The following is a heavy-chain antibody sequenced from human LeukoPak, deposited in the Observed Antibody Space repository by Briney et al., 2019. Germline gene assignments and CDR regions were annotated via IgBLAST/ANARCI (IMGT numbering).Heavy chain of an antibody. V-gene: IGHV3-9*01. J-gene: IGHJ4*02. CDR2: ISWNSGSI. D-gene: IGHD6-19*01. Sequence: GRSLRLSCAASGFTFDDYAMHWVRHAPGMGLEWVSGISWNSGSIAYAESVTGRFTISRDNAKNSLYLQMNSLKAEDTALYYCALGAVAGLRHFDYWGQGTLVTVSS. CDR3: ALGAVAGLRHFDY. CDR1: GFTFDDYA.